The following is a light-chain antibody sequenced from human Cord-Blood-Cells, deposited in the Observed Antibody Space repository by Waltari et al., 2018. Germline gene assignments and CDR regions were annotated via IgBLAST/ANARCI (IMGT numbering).Light chain of an antibody. Sequence: QAVLTQPSSLSASPGASASLTCTSRSGINVGTYRIYWYQQKPGSPPQYLLRYKSDSDKQQGSGVPSRFSGSKDASANAGILLISGLQSEDEADYYCMIWHSSASVFGTGTKVTVL. CDR2: YKSDSDK. CDR1: SGINVGTYR. V-gene: IGLV5-45*02. CDR3: MIWHSSASV. J-gene: IGLJ1*01.